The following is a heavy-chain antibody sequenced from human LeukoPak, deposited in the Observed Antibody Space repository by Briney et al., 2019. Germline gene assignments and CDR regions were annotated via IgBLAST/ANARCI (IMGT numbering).Heavy chain of an antibody. J-gene: IGHJ4*02. V-gene: IGHV3-53*01. CDR2: IYSGGST. CDR3: ARDGRARGGYYFDY. Sequence: PGGSLRLSCAASGFTFSSYSMNWVRQAPGKGLEWVSVIYSGGSTYYADSVKGRFTISRDNSKNTLYLQMNSLRAEDTAVYYCARDGRARGGYYFDYWGQGTLVTVSS. D-gene: IGHD3-10*01. CDR1: GFTFSSYS.